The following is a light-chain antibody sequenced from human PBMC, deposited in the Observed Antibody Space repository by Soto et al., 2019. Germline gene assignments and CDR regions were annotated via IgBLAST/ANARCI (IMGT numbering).Light chain of an antibody. CDR2: AAS. CDR1: QSISNY. CDR3: QQANSFPIT. Sequence: DVQMTQSPSSLSASIGDRVTITCRAGQSISNYLNWYQQKPGKAPKLLIYAASSLQSGVPSRFSGSGSGTDFTLTISSLQPEDFATYYCQQANSFPITFGQGTRLEIK. V-gene: IGKV1-39*01. J-gene: IGKJ5*01.